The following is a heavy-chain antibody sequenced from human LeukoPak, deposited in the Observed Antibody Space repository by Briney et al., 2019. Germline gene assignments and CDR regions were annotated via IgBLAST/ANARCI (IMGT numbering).Heavy chain of an antibody. V-gene: IGHV4-34*01. Sequence: PSETLSLTCAVYGGSFSGYYWSWIRQPPGKGLEWIGEINHSGSTNYNPSLKSRVTISVDTSKNQFSLKLSSVTAADTAVCYCARGLNYYYYGMDVWGKGTTVTVSS. CDR3: ARGLNYYYYGMDV. CDR2: INHSGST. CDR1: GGSFSGYY. J-gene: IGHJ6*04.